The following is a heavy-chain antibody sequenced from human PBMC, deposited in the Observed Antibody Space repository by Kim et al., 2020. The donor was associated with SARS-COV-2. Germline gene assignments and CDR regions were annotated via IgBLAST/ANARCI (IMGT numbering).Heavy chain of an antibody. V-gene: IGHV3-23*01. Sequence: GGSLRLSCAASGFTFSSYAMSWVRQAPGKGLEWVSAISGSGGSTYYADSVKGRFTISRDNSKNTLYLQMNSLRAEDTAVYYCAKVRGAITMIVVAPMDVWGQGTTVTVSS. CDR2: ISGSGGST. CDR3: AKVRGAITMIVVAPMDV. CDR1: GFTFSSYA. J-gene: IGHJ6*02. D-gene: IGHD3-22*01.